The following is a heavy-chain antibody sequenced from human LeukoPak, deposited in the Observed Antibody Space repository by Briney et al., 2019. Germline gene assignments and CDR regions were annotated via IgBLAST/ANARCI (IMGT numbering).Heavy chain of an antibody. Sequence: GGSLRLSCAASGFTFSSYAMHWVRQAPGKGLEWVAVISYDGSNKYYADSVKGRFTISRDNSKNTLYLQMNSLRAEDTAVYYCATSASYYYYCYMDVWGKGTTVTVSS. CDR1: GFTFSSYA. CDR2: ISYDGSNK. V-gene: IGHV3-30*04. D-gene: IGHD6-13*01. CDR3: ATSASYYYYCYMDV. J-gene: IGHJ6*03.